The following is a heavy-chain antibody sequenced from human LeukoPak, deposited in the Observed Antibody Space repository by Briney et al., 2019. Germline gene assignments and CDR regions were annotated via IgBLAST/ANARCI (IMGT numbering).Heavy chain of an antibody. V-gene: IGHV3-9*01. CDR3: ARSSGWLYFQH. CDR2: VSWNGGSI. D-gene: IGHD6-19*01. Sequence: GGSLRLSCAASGFSFDDYAMHWVRQAPGKGLEWVSSVSWNGGSIGYADSVKGRFTISRDNAKNSLYLQMNSLRAEDTAVYYCARSSGWLYFQHWGQGTLVTVSS. J-gene: IGHJ1*01. CDR1: GFSFDDYA.